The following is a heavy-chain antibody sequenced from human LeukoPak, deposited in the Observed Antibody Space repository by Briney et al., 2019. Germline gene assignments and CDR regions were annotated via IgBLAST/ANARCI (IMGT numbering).Heavy chain of an antibody. J-gene: IGHJ4*02. CDR1: GFTVSSNY. V-gene: IGHV3-66*01. CDR2: IYSGGST. D-gene: IGHD3-22*01. Sequence: GGSLRLSCAASGFTVSSNYMSWVRQAPGKGLEWVSVIYSGGSTYYADSVKGRFTISRDNSKNTLYLQMNSLRAEDTAVYYCASGAVYDSSGYYYFDYWGQGTLVTVSS. CDR3: ASGAVYDSSGYYYFDY.